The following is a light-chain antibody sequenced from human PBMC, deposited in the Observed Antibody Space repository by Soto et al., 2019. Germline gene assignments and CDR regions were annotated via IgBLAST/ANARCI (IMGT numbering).Light chain of an antibody. J-gene: IGLJ2*01. Sequence: QSALTQPASVSGSPGQSVTISCTATTSDVGGYNYLSWYQQHPGKAPKLILYDGSSRPSGVSNRFSGSKSGNTASLIISGLQPEDEADYHCSSYTRTNVVFGGGTKLTVL. V-gene: IGLV2-14*03. CDR3: SSYTRTNVV. CDR2: DGS. CDR1: TSDVGGYNY.